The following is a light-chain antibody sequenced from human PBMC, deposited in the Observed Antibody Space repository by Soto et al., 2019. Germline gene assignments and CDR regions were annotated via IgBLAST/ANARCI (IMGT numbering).Light chain of an antibody. CDR2: LNSDGSH. CDR1: SGHSNYA. Sequence: QLVLTQSPPASASLGASVKLTCTLSSGHSNYAIAWHQLQPEKGPRYLMTLNSDGSHTKGDGIPDRFSGSSSGAERYLTIASLQPEDEAGYYCLTWDTGIVVFGGGTKVTVL. J-gene: IGLJ2*01. V-gene: IGLV4-69*01. CDR3: LTWDTGIVV.